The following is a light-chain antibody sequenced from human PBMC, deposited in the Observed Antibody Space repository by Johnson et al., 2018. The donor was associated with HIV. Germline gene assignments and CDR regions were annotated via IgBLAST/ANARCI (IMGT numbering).Light chain of an antibody. Sequence: QSVLTQPPSVSAAPGQKVTISCSGSSSDMGNYAVSWYQQLPGTAPKLLIYENNKRPSGIPDRFSGSKSGTSATLGIIELQTGDEADYYCGTWYSSLSAHVFGTGPKVTVL. CDR3: GTWYSSLSAHV. V-gene: IGLV1-51*02. CDR2: ENN. J-gene: IGLJ1*01. CDR1: SSDMGNYA.